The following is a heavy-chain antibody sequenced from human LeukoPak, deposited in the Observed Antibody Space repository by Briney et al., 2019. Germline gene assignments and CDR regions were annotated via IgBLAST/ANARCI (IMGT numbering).Heavy chain of an antibody. J-gene: IGHJ4*02. CDR2: INYSGRS. D-gene: IGHD2-21*01. CDR3: ARLDCLSDECYNY. V-gene: IGHV4-59*08. CDR1: GNSITSDF. Sequence: SETLSSTCIVSGNSITSDFWSWIRQSPGKGLEWIGYINYSGRSEYDPSLKSRVTISVDRSRKRVSLKMRSVTAADTAVYYCARLDCLSDECYNYWAVGALVTVSS.